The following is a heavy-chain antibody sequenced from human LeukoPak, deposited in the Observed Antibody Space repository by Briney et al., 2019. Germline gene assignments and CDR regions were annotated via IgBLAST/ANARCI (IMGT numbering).Heavy chain of an antibody. CDR3: TREGRVGVPFDY. D-gene: IGHD2-15*01. J-gene: IGHJ4*02. CDR1: GYTFTDSY. CDR2: INPNAGDT. Sequence: ASLKLSCKTSGYTFTDSYMHWVRQAPGQGLEWIGWINPNAGDTTYAQAFHVRVTMTRNTSISTVYMELNSRKLDDTAGYYCTREGRVGVPFDYWGQGTLVTVSS. V-gene: IGHV1-2*02.